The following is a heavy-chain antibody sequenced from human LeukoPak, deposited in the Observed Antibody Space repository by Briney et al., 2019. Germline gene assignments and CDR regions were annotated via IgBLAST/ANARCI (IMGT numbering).Heavy chain of an antibody. V-gene: IGHV4-39*07. CDR2: IYYNGNT. CDR1: GGSISSGIYF. J-gene: IGHJ5*02. D-gene: IGHD3-10*01. Sequence: SETLSHTCTISGGSISSGIYFWGWIRQPPGKGLEWIASIYYNGNTYYNPSLKSRVTISIDTSKNQFSLKLSSMTAADTAVYYCARVGSVIPPFGELFPPRHWFDPWGQGTLVTVSS. CDR3: ARVGSVIPPFGELFPPRHWFDP.